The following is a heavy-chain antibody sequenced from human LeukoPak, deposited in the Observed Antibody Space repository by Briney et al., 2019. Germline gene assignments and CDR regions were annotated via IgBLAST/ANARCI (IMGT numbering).Heavy chain of an antibody. J-gene: IGHJ4*02. D-gene: IGHD3-9*01. Sequence: PGGSLRLSCVASGFTFSSYWMSWVRQAPGKGLEWVANIKQDGSEKYYVDSVKGRFTISRDNAKNSLYLQMNSLRAEDTAVYYCARGWDILTGPLCAWGQGTLVTVSS. CDR2: IKQDGSEK. CDR3: ARGWDILTGPLCA. V-gene: IGHV3-7*01. CDR1: GFTFSSYW.